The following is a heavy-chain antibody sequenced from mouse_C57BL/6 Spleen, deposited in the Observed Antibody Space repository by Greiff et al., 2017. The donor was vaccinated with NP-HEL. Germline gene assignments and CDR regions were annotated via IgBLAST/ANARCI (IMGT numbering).Heavy chain of an antibody. V-gene: IGHV7-1*01. CDR3: ARDDGGMDY. Sequence: DVMLVESGGGLVQSGRSLRLSCATSGFTFSDFYMEWVRQAPGKGLEWIAASRNKANDYTTEYSASVKGRFIVSRDTSQSILYLQMNALRAEDTAIYYCARDDGGMDYWGQGTSVTVSS. J-gene: IGHJ4*01. CDR2: SRNKANDYTT. CDR1: GFTFSDFY.